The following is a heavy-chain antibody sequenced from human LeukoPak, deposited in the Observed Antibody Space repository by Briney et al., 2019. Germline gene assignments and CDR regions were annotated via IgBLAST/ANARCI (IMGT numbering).Heavy chain of an antibody. CDR1: GFTFSSYA. CDR3: AKDRGFIAAAGSDDY. J-gene: IGHJ4*02. CDR2: ISGSGGST. Sequence: GGSLRLSCAASGFTFSSYAMSWVRQAPGKGLEWVSAISGSGGSTYYAGSVKGRFTISRDNSKNTLYLQMNSLRAEDTAVYYCAKDRGFIAAAGSDDYWGQGTLVTVSS. D-gene: IGHD6-13*01. V-gene: IGHV3-23*01.